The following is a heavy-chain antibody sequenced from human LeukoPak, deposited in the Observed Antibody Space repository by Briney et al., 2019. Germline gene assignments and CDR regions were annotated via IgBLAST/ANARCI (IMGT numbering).Heavy chain of an antibody. J-gene: IGHJ4*02. CDR2: IYYSGST. CDR1: GGSISSHY. Sequence: SETLSLTCTVSGGSISSHYWSWIRQPPGKGLEWIGYIYYSGSTNYNPSLKSRATISVDTSKNQFSLKLSSVTAADTAVYYCARDRWYFDYWGQGTLVTVSS. V-gene: IGHV4-59*11. D-gene: IGHD4-23*01. CDR3: ARDRWYFDY.